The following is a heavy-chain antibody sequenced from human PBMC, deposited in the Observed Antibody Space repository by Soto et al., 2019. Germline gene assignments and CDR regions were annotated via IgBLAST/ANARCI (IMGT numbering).Heavy chain of an antibody. CDR3: ARLAYCGGDCYSLGDDAFDI. D-gene: IGHD2-21*02. CDR2: INPSGGST. Sequence: QVQLVQSGAEVKKPGASVKVSCKASGYTFTSYYMHWVRQAPGQGLEWMGIINPSGGSTSYAQKFKGRVTMTRDTSTSTVYMELSSLRSEDTAVYYCARLAYCGGDCYSLGDDAFDIWGQGTMVTVSS. V-gene: IGHV1-46*01. J-gene: IGHJ3*02. CDR1: GYTFTSYY.